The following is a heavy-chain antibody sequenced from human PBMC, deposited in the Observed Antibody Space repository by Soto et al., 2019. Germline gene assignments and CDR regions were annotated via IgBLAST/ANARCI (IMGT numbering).Heavy chain of an antibody. CDR1: GFTFSSYS. D-gene: IGHD6-19*01. CDR2: ISSSSSTI. Sequence: ESGGGLVQPGGSLRLSCAASGFTFSSYSMNWVRQAPGKGLEWVSYISSSSSTIYYADSVKGRFTTSRDNAKNSLYLQMNSLRDEDTAVYYCARVFYSVAGTGGFDYWGQGTLVTVSS. V-gene: IGHV3-48*02. CDR3: ARVFYSVAGTGGFDY. J-gene: IGHJ4*02.